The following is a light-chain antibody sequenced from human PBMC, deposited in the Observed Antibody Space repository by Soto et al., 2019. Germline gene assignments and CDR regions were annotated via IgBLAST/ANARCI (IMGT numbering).Light chain of an antibody. Sequence: DIQITQSPSSLSASVGDRVTITCRASQPINTYLNWYQQEPGKAPKVLIYAAASLQSGVPSRFSGSGSGTDFTLTISSLQPEDFATYYCQQSYSTVTFGQGTKVEIK. V-gene: IGKV1-39*01. CDR2: AAA. J-gene: IGKJ1*01. CDR1: QPINTY. CDR3: QQSYSTVT.